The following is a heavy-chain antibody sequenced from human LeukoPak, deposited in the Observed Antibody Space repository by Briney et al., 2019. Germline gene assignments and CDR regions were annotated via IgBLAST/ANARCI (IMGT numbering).Heavy chain of an antibody. CDR3: ARTKGGYDSFWFDP. D-gene: IGHD5-12*01. CDR2: IYTSGST. CDR1: GGSISSYY. J-gene: IGHJ5*02. V-gene: IGHV4-4*07. Sequence: SETLSLTCTVSGGSISSYYWSWIRQPAGKGLEWNGRIYTSGSTNYNPSLKSRVAMSVDTSKNQFSLKLSSVTAADTAVYYCARTKGGYDSFWFDPWGQGTLVTVSS.